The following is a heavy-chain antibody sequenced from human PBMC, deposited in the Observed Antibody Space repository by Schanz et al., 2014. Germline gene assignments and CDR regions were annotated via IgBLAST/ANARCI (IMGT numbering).Heavy chain of an antibody. Sequence: VQLEQSGAEVKKPGSSVKVSCTASGGTFSSYTISWIRQAPGQGLEWMGRIIPVLAIADYAQKFQGRVTITADKSASAASMELSSLRSEDTAVYYCARGPSQGYSYGHNIGAYYYGMDVWGQGTTVTVSS. D-gene: IGHD5-18*01. CDR2: IIPVLAIA. V-gene: IGHV1-69*02. J-gene: IGHJ6*02. CDR1: GGTFSSYT. CDR3: ARGPSQGYSYGHNIGAYYYGMDV.